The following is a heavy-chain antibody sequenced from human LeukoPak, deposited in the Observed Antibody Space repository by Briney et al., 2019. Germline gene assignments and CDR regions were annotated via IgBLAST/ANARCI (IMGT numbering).Heavy chain of an antibody. CDR2: IYTSGST. Sequence: SETLSLTCTVSGGSISSGSYYWSWIRQPAGKGLEWIGRIYTSGSTNHNPSLKSRVTISVDTSKNQFSLKLSSVTAADTAVYYCARQGGSGSYWPMYYYYYMDVWGKGTTVTVSS. D-gene: IGHD3-10*01. CDR3: ARQGGSGSYWPMYYYYYMDV. V-gene: IGHV4-61*02. CDR1: GGSISSGSYY. J-gene: IGHJ6*03.